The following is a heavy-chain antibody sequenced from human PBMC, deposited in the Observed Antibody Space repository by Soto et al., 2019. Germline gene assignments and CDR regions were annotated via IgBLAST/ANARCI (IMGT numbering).Heavy chain of an antibody. V-gene: IGHV4-59*01. CDR2: IYYSGST. D-gene: IGHD5-12*01. CDR1: GGSISSYY. J-gene: IGHJ4*02. Sequence: SETLSLTCTVSGGSISSYYWSWIRQPPGKGLEWIGYIYYSGSTNYNPSLKSRVTISVDTSKNQFSLKLSSVTAADTAVYYCARENSGYDCWGQGTLVTVSS. CDR3: ARENSGYDC.